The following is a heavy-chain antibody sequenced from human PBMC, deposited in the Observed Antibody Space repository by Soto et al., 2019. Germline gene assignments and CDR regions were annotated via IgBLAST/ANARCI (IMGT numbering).Heavy chain of an antibody. CDR3: AKVGSGFFWSGYYEAVWFDP. D-gene: IGHD3-3*01. J-gene: IGHJ5*02. CDR2: ISGSGGST. V-gene: IGHV3-23*01. Sequence: GGSLRLSCAASGFTFSSYAMSWVRQAPGKGLEWVSAISGSGGSTYYADSVKGRFTISRDNSKNTLYLQMNSLRAEDTAVYYCAKVGSGFFWSGYYEAVWFDPWGQGTLVTVSS. CDR1: GFTFSSYA.